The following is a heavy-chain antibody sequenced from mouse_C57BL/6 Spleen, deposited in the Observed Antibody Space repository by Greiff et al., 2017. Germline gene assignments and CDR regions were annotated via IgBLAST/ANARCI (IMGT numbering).Heavy chain of an antibody. CDR2: INYDGSST. CDR3: ARVGSSYCFDY. D-gene: IGHD1-1*01. J-gene: IGHJ2*01. CDR1: GFTFSDYY. Sequence: EVQVVESEGGLVQPGSSMKLSCTASGFTFSDYYMAWVRQVPEKGLEWVANINYDGSSTYYLDSLKSRFIISRDNAKNILYLQMSSLKSEDTAAYYCARVGSSYCFDYWGQGTTLTVSS. V-gene: IGHV5-16*01.